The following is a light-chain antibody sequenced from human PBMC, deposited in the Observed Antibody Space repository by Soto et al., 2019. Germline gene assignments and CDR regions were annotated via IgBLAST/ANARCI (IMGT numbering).Light chain of an antibody. CDR2: DAS. J-gene: IGKJ1*01. CDR1: QSISSW. Sequence: DIQMTQSPPTLSASGGDRVTITFRASQSISSWLAWYQQKPGKAPKLLIYDASSLESGVPSRFSGSGSGTEFTLTISSLQPDDFATYYCQQYNSYWTFGQGTKVDIK. CDR3: QQYNSYWT. V-gene: IGKV1-5*01.